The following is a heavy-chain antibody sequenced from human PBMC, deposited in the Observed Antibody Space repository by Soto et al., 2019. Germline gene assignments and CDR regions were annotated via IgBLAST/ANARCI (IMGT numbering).Heavy chain of an antibody. D-gene: IGHD2-8*01. V-gene: IGHV4-59*02. CDR1: GDSVTNYF. Sequence: PWETLSLTCTVSGDSVTNYFWSWMRQPPGKGLEWIGHIYHGGRTNYSPSLRSRVTMSLDSSKNQFSLNLSSVTAADTAVYFCARDPGYCTNGVCPIFDFWGQGLLVTVSS. CDR2: IYHGGRT. CDR3: ARDPGYCTNGVCPIFDF. J-gene: IGHJ4*02.